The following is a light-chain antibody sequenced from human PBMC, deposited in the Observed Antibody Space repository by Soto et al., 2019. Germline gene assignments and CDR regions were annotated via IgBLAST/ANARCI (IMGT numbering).Light chain of an antibody. CDR1: QSVSSSY. V-gene: IGKV3-20*01. CDR3: QQHGSSSWT. Sequence: EIVLTQSPGTLSLFPGERATLSCRASQSVSSSYLAWYQQKPGQAPRLLIYGASSRATGIPDRFSGSGSGTDFTLTISRLEPEDFAVYYCQQHGSSSWTFGQGTKVEIK. J-gene: IGKJ1*01. CDR2: GAS.